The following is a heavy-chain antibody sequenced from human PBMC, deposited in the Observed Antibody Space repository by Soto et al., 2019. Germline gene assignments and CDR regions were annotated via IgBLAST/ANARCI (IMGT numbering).Heavy chain of an antibody. CDR2: ISYDGSNK. D-gene: IGHD1-26*01. V-gene: IGHV3-30-3*01. J-gene: IGHJ6*02. CDR3: ARVRVLVGARGKVGNYYYGMDV. CDR1: GFTFSSYA. Sequence: QVQLVESGGGVVQPGRSLRLSCAASGFTFSSYAMHWVRQAPGKGLEWVAVISYDGSNKYYADSVKGRFTISRDNSKNTLYLQMNSLRAEDTAVYYCARVRVLVGARGKVGNYYYGMDVWGQGTTVTVSS.